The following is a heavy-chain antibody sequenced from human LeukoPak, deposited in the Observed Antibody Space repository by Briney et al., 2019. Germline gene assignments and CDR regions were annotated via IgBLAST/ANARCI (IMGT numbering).Heavy chain of an antibody. CDR2: INTNTGNP. CDR1: GYTFTSYG. D-gene: IGHD6-19*01. Sequence: ASVKVSCKASGYTFTSYGISWVRQAPGQGLEWMGWINTNTGNPTYAQGFTGRFVFSLDTSVSTAYLRISSLKAEDTAVYYCARDGSSKQWLDPNDYWGQGTLVTVSS. J-gene: IGHJ4*02. V-gene: IGHV7-4-1*02. CDR3: ARDGSSKQWLDPNDY.